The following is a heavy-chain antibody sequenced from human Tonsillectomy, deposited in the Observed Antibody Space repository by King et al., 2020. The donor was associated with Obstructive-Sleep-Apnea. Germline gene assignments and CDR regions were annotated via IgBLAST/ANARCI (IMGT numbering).Heavy chain of an antibody. V-gene: IGHV3-49*03. CDR2: IRSKAYGGTT. CDR1: GFTFGDYA. Sequence: VQLVESGGGLVQPGRSLRLSCTASGFTFGDYAMSWFRQAPGKGLEWVGFIRSKAYGGTTEYAASVKGRFTISRDDSKSIAYLQMNSLKTEDTAVYYCPRAVTTPVFDYWGQGTLVTVSS. CDR3: PRAVTTPVFDY. J-gene: IGHJ4*02. D-gene: IGHD4-17*01.